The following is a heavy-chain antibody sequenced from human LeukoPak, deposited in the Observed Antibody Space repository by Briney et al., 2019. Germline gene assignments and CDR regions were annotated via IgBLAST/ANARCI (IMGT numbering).Heavy chain of an antibody. J-gene: IGHJ4*02. Sequence: PSETLSLTCTVSGASTSNYYCIWIRQPAGKGLEWIGLIYTSGNTNYNPSLKSRVTMSVDTSKNQFSLKLSSVTAADTAVYYCARVRGITSMAYFDYWGQGTLVTVSS. CDR3: ARVRGITSMAYFDY. CDR2: IYTSGNT. D-gene: IGHD5-18*01. V-gene: IGHV4-4*07. CDR1: GASTSNYY.